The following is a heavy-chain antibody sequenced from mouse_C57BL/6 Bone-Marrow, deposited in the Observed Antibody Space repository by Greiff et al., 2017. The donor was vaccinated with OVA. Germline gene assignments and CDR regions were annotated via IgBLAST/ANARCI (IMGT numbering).Heavy chain of an antibody. CDR2: IHPNSGST. V-gene: IGHV1-64*01. J-gene: IGHJ1*03. CDR3: ARCSYLFYWYFDV. Sequence: VQLQQPGAELVKPGASVKLSCKASGYTFTSYWMHWVKQRPGQGLEWIGMIHPNSGSTNYNEKFKSKATLTVDKSSSTAYMQLSSLTSDDSAVYYCARCSYLFYWYFDVWGTGTTVTVSS. D-gene: IGHD2-10*01. CDR1: GYTFTSYW.